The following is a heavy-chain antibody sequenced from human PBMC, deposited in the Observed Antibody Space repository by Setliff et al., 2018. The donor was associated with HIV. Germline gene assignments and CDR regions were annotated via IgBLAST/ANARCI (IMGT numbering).Heavy chain of an antibody. CDR1: GYSFSTYW. CDR3: ARHTRQLEFLEWLSPHYYHYYYMDV. Sequence: GESLKTPCKGSGYSFSTYWIGWVRQMPGKGLEWMGIIYPGDSDTTYSPSFQGQVTISADKSISTAYLQWSSLKASDTAMYYCARHTRQLEFLEWLSPHYYHYYYMDVWGQGTTVTVSS. V-gene: IGHV5-51*01. D-gene: IGHD3-3*01. CDR2: IYPGDSDT. J-gene: IGHJ6*03.